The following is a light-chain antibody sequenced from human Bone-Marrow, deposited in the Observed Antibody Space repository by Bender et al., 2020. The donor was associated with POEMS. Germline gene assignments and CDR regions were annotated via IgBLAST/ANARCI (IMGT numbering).Light chain of an antibody. CDR1: ASDRGNTP. CDR2: NSD. J-gene: IGLJ2*01. Sequence: QSVLTQPPSASATPGQRVAISCSRSASDRGNTPINWYPPLPGPAPKLIIYNSDQRPSGVPDRFSGSMSGTSASLAISGLHSEDEADYYCVAWDDTLNGWVFGGGTKLTVL. CDR3: VAWDDTLNGWV. V-gene: IGLV1-44*01.